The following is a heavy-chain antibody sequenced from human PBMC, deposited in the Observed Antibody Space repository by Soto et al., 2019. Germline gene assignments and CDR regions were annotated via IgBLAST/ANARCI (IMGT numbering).Heavy chain of an antibody. D-gene: IGHD2-21*01. CDR2: VNESGST. J-gene: IGHJ5*02. CDR3: TRRREVSVADKRPWWFDA. CDR1: GGPFRDSY. Sequence: QVQLQQWGAGLAKPSETLSLSCVVSGGPFRDSYWTWIRQSPGKGLEWIGEVNESGSTSYNPSLRSRVIISEDTSRKQFTLNLTSVTAADTAVYYCTRRREVSVADKRPWWFDAWGQGILVTVSS. V-gene: IGHV4-34*01.